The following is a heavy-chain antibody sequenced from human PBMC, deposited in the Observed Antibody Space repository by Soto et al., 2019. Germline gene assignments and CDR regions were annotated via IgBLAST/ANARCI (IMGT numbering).Heavy chain of an antibody. D-gene: IGHD6-19*01. CDR3: ARIAVAYAFDI. CDR1: GYSFTSYW. CDR2: IDPSDSYT. J-gene: IGHJ3*02. V-gene: IGHV5-10-1*01. Sequence: GESVKISCXGSGYSFTSYWISWVRQMPGKGLEWMGRIDPSDSYTNYSPSFQGHVTISADKSISTAYLQWSSLKASDTAMYYCARIAVAYAFDIWGQGTMVTVSS.